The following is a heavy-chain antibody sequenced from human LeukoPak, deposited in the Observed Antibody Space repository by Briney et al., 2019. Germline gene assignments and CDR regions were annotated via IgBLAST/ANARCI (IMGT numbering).Heavy chain of an antibody. CDR2: IYPGDSDT. D-gene: IGHD6-13*01. V-gene: IGHV5-51*01. CDR3: ARGIEAAVVTIFDY. CDR1: GYSFTNYW. Sequence: GESLKISCKGSGYSFTNYWIGWVRQMPGRGLEWMGIIYPGDSDTRYSPPFQGQVTISADKSISTAYLQWSSLKASDTAMYYCARGIEAAVVTIFDYWGQGALVTVSS. J-gene: IGHJ4*02.